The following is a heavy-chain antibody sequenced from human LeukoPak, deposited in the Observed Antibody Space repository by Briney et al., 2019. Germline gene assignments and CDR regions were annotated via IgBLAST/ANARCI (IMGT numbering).Heavy chain of an antibody. D-gene: IGHD3-3*01. Sequence: PGGPLRLSCAASGFTFSSYGMHWVRQAPGKGLEWVAFIRYDGSNKYYADSVKGRFTISRDNSKNTLYLQMNSLRAEDTAVYYCAKDRFWGFLEWPDAFDIWGQGTMVTVSS. CDR1: GFTFSSYG. CDR3: AKDRFWGFLEWPDAFDI. CDR2: IRYDGSNK. J-gene: IGHJ3*02. V-gene: IGHV3-30*02.